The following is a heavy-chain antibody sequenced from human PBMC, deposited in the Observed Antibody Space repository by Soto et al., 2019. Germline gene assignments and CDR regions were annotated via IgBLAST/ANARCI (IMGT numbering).Heavy chain of an antibody. D-gene: IGHD2-21*01. V-gene: IGHV3-23*01. CDR3: AKDTPPYCGGDCYSHYFDY. Sequence: EVQLLESGGGLVQPGGSLRLSCAASGFTFSSYAMSWVRQAPGKGLEWVPAISGSGGSTYYADSVKGRFTISRDNSKNTLYLQMNSLRAEDTAVYYCAKDTPPYCGGDCYSHYFDYWGQGTLVTVSS. J-gene: IGHJ4*02. CDR2: ISGSGGST. CDR1: GFTFSSYA.